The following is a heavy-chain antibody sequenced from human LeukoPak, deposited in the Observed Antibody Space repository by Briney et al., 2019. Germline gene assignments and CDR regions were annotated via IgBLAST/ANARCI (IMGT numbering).Heavy chain of an antibody. CDR1: GFIFTNYF. CDR2: IKHDGSEK. D-gene: IGHD6-19*01. J-gene: IGHJ4*02. CDR3: AREATVVAGYFDY. V-gene: IGHV3-7*01. Sequence: GGSLRLSCAASGFIFTNYFMSWVRQAPGKGLEWVASIKHDGSEKYYVDSVRGRFTISRDNTMNSLYLQMSSLRAEDTAVYYCAREATVVAGYFDYWGQGTLVTVSS.